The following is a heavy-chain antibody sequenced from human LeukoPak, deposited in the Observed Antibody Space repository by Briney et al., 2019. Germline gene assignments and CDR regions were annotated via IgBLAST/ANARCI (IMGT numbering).Heavy chain of an antibody. D-gene: IGHD5-24*01. Sequence: SETLSLTCAVYGGSFSGYYWTWIRQPPGRGLEWIGEINHSGSTNYNPSLKSRVTISVDASKTQFSLKLNSVTAADTAMYYCARGRDPYWGQGTLVTVSS. J-gene: IGHJ4*02. CDR3: ARGRDPY. CDR2: INHSGST. V-gene: IGHV4-34*01. CDR1: GGSFSGYY.